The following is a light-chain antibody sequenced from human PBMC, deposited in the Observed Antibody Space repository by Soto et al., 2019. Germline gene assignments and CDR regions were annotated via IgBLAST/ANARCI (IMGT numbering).Light chain of an antibody. V-gene: IGLV2-14*01. CDR3: SSYTSSSTLYV. J-gene: IGLJ1*01. CDR2: EVS. CDR1: SSDVGGYNF. Sequence: QSALTQPASVSGSPGQTITISCTGTSSDVGGYNFVSWYQQQPGKAPKLMSYEVSNRPSGVSNRFSGSKSGSTASLTISGLQAEDDADYYCSSYTSSSTLYVFGTGTKVTV.